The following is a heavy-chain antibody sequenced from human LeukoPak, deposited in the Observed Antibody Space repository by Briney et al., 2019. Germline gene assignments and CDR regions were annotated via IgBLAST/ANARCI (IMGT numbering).Heavy chain of an antibody. D-gene: IGHD1-26*01. CDR1: GFTFSSYG. Sequence: GGSLRLSCAASGFTFSSYGMSWVRQAPGKGLEWVSFISSSSSTIYYADSVKGRFTISRDNAKNSLYLQMNSLRAEDTAVYYCARDRGGSYSAIDYWGQGTLVTVSS. J-gene: IGHJ4*02. CDR3: ARDRGGSYSAIDY. V-gene: IGHV3-48*04. CDR2: ISSSSSTI.